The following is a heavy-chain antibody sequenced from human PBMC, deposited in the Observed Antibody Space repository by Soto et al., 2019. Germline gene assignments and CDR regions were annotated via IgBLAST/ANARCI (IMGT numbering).Heavy chain of an antibody. D-gene: IGHD6-19*01. Sequence: QVQLVQSGAEVKKPGSSVKVSCKASGGSISSFAISWVRQAPGQGLDWMGGIIPIFDSANYAQKFQGRVTITADASTSTVYMELSSLRSEDTAVYYCASDDGSGWFFEAAWGQGTLVTVYS. CDR2: IIPIFDSA. V-gene: IGHV1-69*12. CDR1: GGSISSFA. J-gene: IGHJ5*02. CDR3: ASDDGSGWFFEAA.